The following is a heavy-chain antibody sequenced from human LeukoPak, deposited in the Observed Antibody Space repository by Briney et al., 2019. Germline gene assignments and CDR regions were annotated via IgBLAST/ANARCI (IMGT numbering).Heavy chain of an antibody. CDR2: MYNSGST. Sequence: KTSETLSLTCAVSGGSISRYYRSLIRQPPGERLEWIGYMYNSGSTNYNPSLKSRVTISVDTSKNQFSLKLISVTAADTAAYYCERHGGSYSFDYWGQGTLVTVSS. CDR3: ERHGGSYSFDY. D-gene: IGHD1-26*01. J-gene: IGHJ4*02. CDR1: GGSISRYY. V-gene: IGHV4-59*08.